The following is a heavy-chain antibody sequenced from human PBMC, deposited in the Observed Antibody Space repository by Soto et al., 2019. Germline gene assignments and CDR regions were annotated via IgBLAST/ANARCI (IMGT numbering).Heavy chain of an antibody. V-gene: IGHV1-69*01. CDR2: IIPVFVTA. Sequence: VQLVQTGAEVKKPGSSVKVSCKASGGVFRNYAINWVLRAPGQGLEWMGGIIPVFVTADYPQKFQGRVNITADESTTTAYMELTSLKTENTAVYLCARDRWECYPFDAWGQGTLVTVAS. D-gene: IGHD1-26*01. J-gene: IGHJ5*02. CDR3: ARDRWECYPFDA. CDR1: GGVFRNYA.